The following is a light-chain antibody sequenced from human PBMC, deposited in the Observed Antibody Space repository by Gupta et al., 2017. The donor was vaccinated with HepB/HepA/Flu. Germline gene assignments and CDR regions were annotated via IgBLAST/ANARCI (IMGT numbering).Light chain of an antibody. CDR2: EDS. CDR1: NIGRKS. Sequence: SYVLTQPPSVSVAPGKTARITCGGNNIGRKSVHGYQQKAGQAPVLVVYEDSVRTSGIPERFSGSNSGNTATLTIXRXEAEEEXDYSCQVWDSSSDIVLFGGGTKLTVL. CDR3: QVWDSSSDIVL. V-gene: IGLV3-21*03. J-gene: IGLJ2*01.